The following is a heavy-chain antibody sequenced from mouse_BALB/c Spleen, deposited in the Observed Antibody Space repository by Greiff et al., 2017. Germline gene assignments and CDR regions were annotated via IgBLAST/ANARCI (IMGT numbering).Heavy chain of an antibody. CDR1: GFSLTGYG. CDR3: ARGYRYDVGAWFAY. J-gene: IGHJ3*01. V-gene: IGHV2-6-7*01. D-gene: IGHD2-14*01. CDR2: IWGDGST. Sequence: VQLQQSGPGLVAPSQSLSITCTVSGFSLTGYGVNWVRQPPGKGLEWLGMIWGDGSTDYNSALKSRLSISKDNSKSQVFLKMNSLQTDDTARYYCARGYRYDVGAWFAYWGQGTLVTVSA.